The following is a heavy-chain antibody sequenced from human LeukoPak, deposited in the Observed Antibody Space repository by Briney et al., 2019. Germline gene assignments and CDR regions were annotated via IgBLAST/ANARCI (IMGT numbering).Heavy chain of an antibody. J-gene: IGHJ4*02. V-gene: IGHV3-30*02. CDR2: IRYDGSNK. CDR3: AKDRVFTMVRGVPGY. CDR1: GFTFSSYG. Sequence: PGGSLRLSCAASGFTFSSYGMHWVRQAPGKGLEWVAFIRYDGSNKYYADSVKGRFTTSRDNSKNTLYLQMNSLRAEDTAVYYCAKDRVFTMVRGVPGYWGQGTLVTVSS. D-gene: IGHD3-10*01.